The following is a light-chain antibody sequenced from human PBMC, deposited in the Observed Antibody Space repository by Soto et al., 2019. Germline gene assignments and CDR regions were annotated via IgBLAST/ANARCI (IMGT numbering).Light chain of an antibody. J-gene: IGLJ1*01. Sequence: QSVLTQPASVSGSPGQSITISCTGTSSDVGDYNYVSWYQQHPGNPPKLLIYEVSNRPSGISNRFSGSKSANTASLTISGLQAEDEADYYCSSYTSDSTQVFGTGTKVTVL. CDR2: EVS. CDR3: SSYTSDSTQV. CDR1: SSDVGDYNY. V-gene: IGLV2-14*01.